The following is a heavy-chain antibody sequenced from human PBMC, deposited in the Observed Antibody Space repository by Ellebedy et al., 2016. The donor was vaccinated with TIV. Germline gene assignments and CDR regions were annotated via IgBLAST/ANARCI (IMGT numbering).Heavy chain of an antibody. CDR2: IKSKTDGGTT. V-gene: IGHV3-15*01. CDR3: TTDSLITMIVTHY. D-gene: IGHD3-22*01. J-gene: IGHJ4*02. CDR1: GFTFSNAW. Sequence: GESLKISCAASGFTFSNAWMSWVRQAPGKGLEWVGRIKSKTDGGTTDYAAPVKGRFTISRDDSKNTLYLQMNSLKTEDTAVYYCTTDSLITMIVTHYWGQGTLVTVSS.